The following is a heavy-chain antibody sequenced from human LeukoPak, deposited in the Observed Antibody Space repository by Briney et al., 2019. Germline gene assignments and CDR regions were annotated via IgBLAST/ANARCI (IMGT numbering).Heavy chain of an antibody. CDR1: GFTFSSYA. CDR3: AKDLLAVAGTGMNGDY. Sequence: GGSLRLSCAASGFTFSSYAMHWVRQAPGKGLEWVAVISYDGSNKYYADSVKGRFTISRDNSKNTLYLQMNSLRAEDTAVYYCAKDLLAVAGTGMNGDYWGQGTLVTVSS. D-gene: IGHD6-19*01. CDR2: ISYDGSNK. V-gene: IGHV3-30-3*01. J-gene: IGHJ4*02.